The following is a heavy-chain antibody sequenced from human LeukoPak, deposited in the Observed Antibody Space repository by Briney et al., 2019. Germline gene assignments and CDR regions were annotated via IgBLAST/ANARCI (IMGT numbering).Heavy chain of an antibody. CDR1: GFIFSSYA. J-gene: IGHJ5*02. V-gene: IGHV3-23*01. Sequence: QTGGSLRLSCAASGFIFSSYAMSWVRQAPGKGLAWVSGISGSGGSTFYADSVKGRFAISRDNSKNTLYLQMNSLRAEDTAVYYCAKGGVHSNYDNWFDPWGQGTLVTVSS. CDR3: AKGGVHSNYDNWFDP. CDR2: ISGSGGST. D-gene: IGHD4-11*01.